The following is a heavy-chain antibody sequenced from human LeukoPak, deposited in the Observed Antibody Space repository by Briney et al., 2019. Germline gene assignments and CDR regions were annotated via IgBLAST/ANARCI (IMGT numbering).Heavy chain of an antibody. CDR3: ARDRRDGYNYRYYYYYGMDV. CDR2: IYYSGST. Sequence: SETLSLTCTVSGGSISSSSYYWGWIRQPPGKGLEWIGSIYYSGSTNYNPSLKSRVTISVDTSKNQFSLKLSSVTAADTAVYYCARDRRDGYNYRYYYYYGMDVWGQGTTVTVSS. J-gene: IGHJ6*02. D-gene: IGHD5-24*01. CDR1: GGSISSSSYY. V-gene: IGHV4-39*07.